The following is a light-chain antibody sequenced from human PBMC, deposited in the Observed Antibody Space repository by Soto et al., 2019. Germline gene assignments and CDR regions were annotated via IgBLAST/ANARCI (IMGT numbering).Light chain of an antibody. Sequence: EIVLTPSPGTLSLSPGERAMLSCRASQSVISSYLAWYQQKPGQAPRLLIFGASIRATGIPARFSGSGSGTEFTLTISSLQSEDFAVYYCQQYNNWPPTFGQGTRLEIK. V-gene: IGKV3D-15*01. CDR1: QSVISSY. CDR2: GAS. J-gene: IGKJ5*01. CDR3: QQYNNWPPT.